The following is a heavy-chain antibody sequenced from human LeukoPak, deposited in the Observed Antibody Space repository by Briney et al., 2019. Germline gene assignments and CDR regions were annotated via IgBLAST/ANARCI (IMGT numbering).Heavy chain of an antibody. V-gene: IGHV4-4*07. J-gene: IGHJ6*02. CDR2: IYTSRST. Sequence: SETLSLTCTVSGGSISSYYWSWIRQPAGKGLEWIGRIYTSRSTNYNPSLKSRVTMSVDTSKNQFSLKLSSVTAADTAVYYCAGYWGSGSYYNSSRARSSYYYYYYGMDVWGQGTTVTVSS. CDR1: GGSISSYY. CDR3: AGYWGSGSYYNSSRARSSYYYYYYGMDV. D-gene: IGHD3-10*01.